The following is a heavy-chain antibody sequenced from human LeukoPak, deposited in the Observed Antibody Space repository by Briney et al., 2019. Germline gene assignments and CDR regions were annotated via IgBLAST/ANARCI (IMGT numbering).Heavy chain of an antibody. CDR1: GYTFTSYG. J-gene: IGHJ4*02. D-gene: IGHD3-3*01. V-gene: IGHV1-18*01. CDR2: ISAYNGNT. CDR3: ARQMLEGAGYY. Sequence: ASVKVSCKASGYTFTSYGISWVRQAPGQGLEWMGWISAYNGNTNYAQKFQDRVTMTTDSSTSTAYLELASLRSDDTAVYYCARQMLEGAGYYWGQGTLVTVSS.